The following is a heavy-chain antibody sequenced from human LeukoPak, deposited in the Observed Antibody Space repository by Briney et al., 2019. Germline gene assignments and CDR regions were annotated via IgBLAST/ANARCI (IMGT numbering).Heavy chain of an antibody. CDR2: IYSGGST. Sequence: GGSLRLSCAASGFTVSSNYMSWVRQAPGKGLEWVSVIYSGGSTYYADSVKGRFTISRDNSKNTLYLQMNSLRAEDTAVYYCARESRANWGVSPSPYYFDYWGQGTLVTVSS. V-gene: IGHV3-53*01. J-gene: IGHJ4*02. D-gene: IGHD7-27*01. CDR1: GFTVSSNY. CDR3: ARESRANWGVSPSPYYFDY.